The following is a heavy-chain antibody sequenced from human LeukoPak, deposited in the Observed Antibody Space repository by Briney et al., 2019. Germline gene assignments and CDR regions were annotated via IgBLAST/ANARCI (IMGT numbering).Heavy chain of an antibody. V-gene: IGHV1-18*01. D-gene: IGHD3-10*01. J-gene: IGHJ4*02. Sequence: GASVKVSCKASGYTFSTYGINWVRQAPGQGLEWMGWINAYNGDTKYAQRLQGRVTMTADTSTTTAYMELRALRSDDTAVYYCARAYGSGSYYVKAADYWGQGTLVTVS. CDR2: INAYNGDT. CDR1: GYTFSTYG. CDR3: ARAYGSGSYYVKAADY.